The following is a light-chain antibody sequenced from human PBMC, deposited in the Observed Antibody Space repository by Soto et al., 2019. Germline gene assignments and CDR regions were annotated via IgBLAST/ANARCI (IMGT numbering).Light chain of an antibody. CDR2: AAS. Sequence: DIQMTQSPSSLSASVGDRVTITCRASQSISSYLNWYQQKPGKAPKLLIYAASSLQSGVPSRFSRSGSGTDFTLTISSLQPEDFATYYCQQSYSTPRFGGGTKVEIK. J-gene: IGKJ4*01. CDR1: QSISSY. CDR3: QQSYSTPR. V-gene: IGKV1-39*01.